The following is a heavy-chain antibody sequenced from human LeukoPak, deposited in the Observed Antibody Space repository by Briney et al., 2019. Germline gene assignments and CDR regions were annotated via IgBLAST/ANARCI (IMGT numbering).Heavy chain of an antibody. CDR3: ARDKTAAFDY. D-gene: IGHD6-13*01. CDR1: GYTFTDYY. CDR2: INPDSGDT. J-gene: IGHJ4*02. Sequence: ASVKVSCKASGYTFTDYYVHWVRQAPGQGLEWIGWINPDSGDTSYAQNFQGRVTMTRDTSISTVYMELSRLISDDTAVYYCARDKTAAFDYWGQGTLVTVSS. V-gene: IGHV1-2*02.